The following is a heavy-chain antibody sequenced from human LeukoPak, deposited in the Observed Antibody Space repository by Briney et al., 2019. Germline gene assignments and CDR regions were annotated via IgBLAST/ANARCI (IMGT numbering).Heavy chain of an antibody. CDR1: GFTFSSYA. V-gene: IGHV3-48*03. Sequence: GGSLRLSCAASGFTFSSYAMSWVRQAPGKGLEWVSYISSSGSTIYYADSVKGRFTISRDNAKNSLYLQMNSLRAEDTAVYYCARDRAGIAAAGTLLDYWGQGTLVTVSS. CDR2: ISSSGSTI. J-gene: IGHJ4*02. D-gene: IGHD6-13*01. CDR3: ARDRAGIAAAGTLLDY.